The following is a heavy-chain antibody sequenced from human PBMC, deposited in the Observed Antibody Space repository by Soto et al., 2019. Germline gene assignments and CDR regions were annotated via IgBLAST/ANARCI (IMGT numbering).Heavy chain of an antibody. CDR3: ARGGSVAGTELSY. Sequence: QVQLQESGPGLVKPSQTLSLTCTVSGGSISSGDYYWSWIRQPPGKGLEWIGYIYYSGSTYYNPSLKSRVTISVDTSKNPFSLKLSSVTAADTAVYYCARGGSVAGTELSYWGQGTLVTVSS. CDR2: IYYSGST. D-gene: IGHD6-19*01. CDR1: GGSISSGDYY. V-gene: IGHV4-30-4*01. J-gene: IGHJ4*02.